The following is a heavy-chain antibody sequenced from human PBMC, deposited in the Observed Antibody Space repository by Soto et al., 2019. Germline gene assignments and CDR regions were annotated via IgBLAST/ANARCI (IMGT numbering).Heavy chain of an antibody. D-gene: IGHD1-26*01. Sequence: XECLSLSCAASGFTFSDHYIDGVRQAPGKGLEWVGRTRNKAHSYTTEYAASVKGRFTISRDNSKNSVYLQMNSLRTEDTAVYYCVRVHSGTYTFDYWGQGTLVTVSS. CDR2: TRNKAHSYTT. V-gene: IGHV3-72*01. J-gene: IGHJ4*02. CDR3: VRVHSGTYTFDY. CDR1: GFTFSDHY.